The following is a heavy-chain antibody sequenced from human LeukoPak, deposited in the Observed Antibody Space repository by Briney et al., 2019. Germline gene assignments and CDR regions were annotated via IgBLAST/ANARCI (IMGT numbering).Heavy chain of an antibody. CDR2: INHSGST. CDR3: ASVRQWLVQSYAFDI. Sequence: SETLSLTRAVDGGSSSGYSWSWLSQPPGKGLEWIGEINHSGSTNYNPSLKSRVTISVDTSKNQFSLKLSSVTAADTAVYYCASVRQWLVQSYAFDIWGQGTMVTVSS. CDR1: GGSSSGYS. J-gene: IGHJ3*02. D-gene: IGHD6-19*01. V-gene: IGHV4-34*01.